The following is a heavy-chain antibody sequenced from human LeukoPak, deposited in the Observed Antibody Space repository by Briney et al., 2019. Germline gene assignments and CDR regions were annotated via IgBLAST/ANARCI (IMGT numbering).Heavy chain of an antibody. D-gene: IGHD1-20*01. CDR2: TWFDGSRE. CDR1: GFTFSSYG. V-gene: IGHV3-33*01. J-gene: IGHJ4*02. CDR3: ARDSGITGIQRALDY. Sequence: GGSLRLSCAASGFTFSSYGMHWVRQAPGKGLEGVALTWFDGSREYYGDSVKGRFTISRDNSKNTLHLQMSSLRAEDTAAYFCARDSGITGIQRALDYWGQGTLVTVSS.